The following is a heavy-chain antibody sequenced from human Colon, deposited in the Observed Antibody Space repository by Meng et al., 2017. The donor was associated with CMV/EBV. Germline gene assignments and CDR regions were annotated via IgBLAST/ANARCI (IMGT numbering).Heavy chain of an antibody. V-gene: IGHV1-18*01. Sequence: QVQLVPSGSEVQKPRASVNVACNTSGYTFTNFGISWMQQAPGPGLEWIAYISPYHRDTNYAQRLQGSVVLTSNTSTSTFHKELGVPTSDDTAIYCCARGLARGGYWGQGTLVTVSS. CDR2: ISPYHRDT. J-gene: IGHJ4*02. CDR1: GYTFTNFG. CDR3: ARGLARGGY.